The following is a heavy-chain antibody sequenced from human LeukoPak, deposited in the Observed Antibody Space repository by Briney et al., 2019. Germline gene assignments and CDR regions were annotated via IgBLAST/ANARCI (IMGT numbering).Heavy chain of an antibody. CDR3: AREAYDSGSFRTDYYYMDV. Sequence: ASVKVSCKASGYTFTGYYLHWVRQAPGQGLEWMEWITPNSGGTNYAQRFQGRVTMTRDTSISTAYMELSRLRSDDTAVYYCAREAYDSGSFRTDYYYMDVWGKGTTVTISS. CDR2: ITPNSGGT. V-gene: IGHV1-2*02. J-gene: IGHJ6*03. D-gene: IGHD3-10*01. CDR1: GYTFTGYY.